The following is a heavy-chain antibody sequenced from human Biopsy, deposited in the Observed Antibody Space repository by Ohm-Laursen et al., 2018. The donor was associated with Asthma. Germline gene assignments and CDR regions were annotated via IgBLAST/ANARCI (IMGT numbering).Heavy chain of an antibody. CDR3: ARDSYSSGLYDDFES. CDR2: IFFDGSNK. Sequence: SLRLSCAASGFTFHNYVMHWVRQAPGKGLEWVAGIFFDGSNKYYADSVKGRFTISRDNSKDTLYLQVNSLRGDDTAVYYCARDSYSSGLYDDFESWGQGTLVTVSS. V-gene: IGHV3-30-3*01. CDR1: GFTFHNYV. D-gene: IGHD6-19*01. J-gene: IGHJ4*02.